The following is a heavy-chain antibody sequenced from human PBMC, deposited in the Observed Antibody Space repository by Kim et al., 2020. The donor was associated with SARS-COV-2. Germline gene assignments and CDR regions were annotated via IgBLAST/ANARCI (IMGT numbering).Heavy chain of an antibody. Sequence: SETLSLTCTVSGGSISSSSYYWGWIRQPPGKGLEWIGSIYYSGSTYYNPSLKSRVTISVDTSKNQFSLKLSSVTAADTAVYYCARSSLISPRGFDPWGQGTLVTVSS. J-gene: IGHJ5*02. CDR1: GGSISSSSYY. CDR3: ARSSLISPRGFDP. CDR2: IYYSGST. D-gene: IGHD3-3*02. V-gene: IGHV4-39*01.